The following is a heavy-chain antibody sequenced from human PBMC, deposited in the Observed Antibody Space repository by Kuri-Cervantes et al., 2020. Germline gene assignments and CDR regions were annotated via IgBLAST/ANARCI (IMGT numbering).Heavy chain of an antibody. V-gene: IGHV1-18*01. Sequence: ASVKVSCKASGYTFTSYGITWVRQAPGQGLEWMGWISAYNGNTNYAQKFQGRVTMTTDTSTSTVYMEVTSLRSDDTAVYYCARLRDAYYNFWSGSAYWGQGTLVTVSS. J-gene: IGHJ4*02. D-gene: IGHD3-3*01. CDR2: ISAYNGNT. CDR3: ARLRDAYYNFWSGSAY. CDR1: GYTFTSYG.